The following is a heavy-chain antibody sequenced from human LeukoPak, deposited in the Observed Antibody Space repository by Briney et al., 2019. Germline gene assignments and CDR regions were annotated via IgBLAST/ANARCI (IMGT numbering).Heavy chain of an antibody. CDR1: GFTFSSYW. Sequence: GSLRLSCAASGFTFSSYWMSWVRQAPGKGLEWIETIDSSGNTYYNPSLKSRATISTDTSRSQFSLSLSSVTAADTAVYYCAREYTLYRSGWFLDYWGQGTVVTVSS. V-gene: IGHV4-4*02. J-gene: IGHJ4*02. CDR3: AREYTLYRSGWFLDY. D-gene: IGHD6-19*01. CDR2: IDSSGNT.